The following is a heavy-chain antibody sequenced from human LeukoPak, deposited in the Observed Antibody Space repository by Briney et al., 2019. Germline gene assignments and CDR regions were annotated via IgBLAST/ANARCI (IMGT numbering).Heavy chain of an antibody. CDR2: IYPGDSDT. Sequence: GESLKISCKGSGYRFTGYWIGWVRQMPGKGLEWVGLIYPGDSDTRYNPSLEGHVTISADKSINTAYLQWSSLRAADSGIYYCARELEAERPTTFVAFDVWGQGTMVTVSS. V-gene: IGHV5-51*01. J-gene: IGHJ3*01. CDR1: GYRFTGYW. CDR3: ARELEAERPTTFVAFDV. D-gene: IGHD2/OR15-2a*01.